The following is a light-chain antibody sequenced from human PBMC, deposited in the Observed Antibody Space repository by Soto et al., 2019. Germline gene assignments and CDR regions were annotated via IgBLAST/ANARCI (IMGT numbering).Light chain of an antibody. CDR3: QQYGSSPMYT. V-gene: IGKV3-20*01. CDR1: QSVSSSY. CDR2: GAS. Sequence: ESVLTQSPGTLYLSPGERATLSCRASQSVSSSYLAWYQQNPGQAPRLLIYGASSRATGIPDRFSGSGSGTDFTLTSSRLEPEECAVYYCQQYGSSPMYTLGQGTKLEIK. J-gene: IGKJ2*01.